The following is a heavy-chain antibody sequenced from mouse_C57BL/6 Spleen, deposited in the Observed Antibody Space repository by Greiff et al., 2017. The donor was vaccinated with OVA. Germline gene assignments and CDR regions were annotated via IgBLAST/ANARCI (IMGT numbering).Heavy chain of an antibody. J-gene: IGHJ3*01. D-gene: IGHD2-4*01. CDR1: GYSFTSYY. CDR3: AGGDLDYVEWDWFAY. CDR2: IYTGSGNT. V-gene: IGHV1-66*01. Sequence: VKLQESGPELVKPGASVKISCKASGYSFTSYYIHWVKQRPGQGLEWIGWIYTGSGNTKYNEKIKGKATLTADTSSRTAYMQLSCLTSEDSAFYYCAGGDLDYVEWDWFAYWGQGTLVTVSA.